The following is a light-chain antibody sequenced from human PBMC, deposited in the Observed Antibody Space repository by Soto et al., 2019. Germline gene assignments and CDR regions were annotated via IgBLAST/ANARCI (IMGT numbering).Light chain of an antibody. J-gene: IGKJ1*01. CDR2: GVF. CDR3: QQYGGSPQT. CDR1: QSVASNQ. Sequence: EIVLTQSPDTLSLSPGERATLSCRASQSVASNQLAWYQRKSGQAPRLLIHGVFTRANGIPDRFSGSGSGTDFTLTISRLEPEDFALYYCQQYGGSPQTFGQGTKVEIK. V-gene: IGKV3-20*01.